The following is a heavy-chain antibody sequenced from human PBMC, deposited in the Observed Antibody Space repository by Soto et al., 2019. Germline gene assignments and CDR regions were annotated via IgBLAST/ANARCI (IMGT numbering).Heavy chain of an antibody. CDR1: GYTFTSYD. D-gene: IGHD3-10*01. V-gene: IGHV1-8*01. CDR3: ARAVHGSGSYYLYYYYYGMDV. CDR2: MNPNSGNT. Sequence: ASVKVSCKASGYTFTSYDINWVRQATGQGLEWVGWMNPNSGNTGYAQKFQGRVTMTRNTSISTAYMELSSLRSEDTAVYYCARAVHGSGSYYLYYYYYGMDVWGQGTTVTVSS. J-gene: IGHJ6*02.